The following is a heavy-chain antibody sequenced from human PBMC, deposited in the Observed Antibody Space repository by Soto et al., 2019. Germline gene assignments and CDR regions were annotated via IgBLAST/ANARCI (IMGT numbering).Heavy chain of an antibody. Sequence: GGSLRLSCSASGFTFSSYAMHWVRQAPGKGLEYVSAISSNGGSTYYADSVKGRFTISRDNSKNTLYLQMSSLRAEDTAVYYCGGRGYSSGPLRWGQGTLVTVSS. CDR3: GGRGYSSGPLR. CDR2: ISSNGGST. CDR1: GFTFSSYA. J-gene: IGHJ4*02. V-gene: IGHV3-64D*08. D-gene: IGHD5-18*01.